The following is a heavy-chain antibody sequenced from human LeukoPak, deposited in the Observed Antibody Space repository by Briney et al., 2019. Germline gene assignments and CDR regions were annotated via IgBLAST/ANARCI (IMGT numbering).Heavy chain of an antibody. CDR2: ISSSGDYI. CDR3: ARDFTPYYYGSGSHPYYFDY. Sequence: GGSLRLSCAASGFTFRTFAMDWVRQAPGKGLEWVSSISSSGDYIYYVDSVKGCFTISRDNAKNSLYLQMNSLRAEDTAVYYCARDFTPYYYGSGSHPYYFDYWGQGTLVTVSS. V-gene: IGHV3-21*01. J-gene: IGHJ4*02. CDR1: GFTFRTFA. D-gene: IGHD3-10*01.